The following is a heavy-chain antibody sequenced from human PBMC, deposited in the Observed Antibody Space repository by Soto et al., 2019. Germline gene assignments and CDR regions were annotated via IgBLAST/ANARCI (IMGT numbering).Heavy chain of an antibody. CDR2: INHSGST. CDR3: ARGRREIVVVPAARISHYYYGMDV. J-gene: IGHJ6*02. CDR1: GGSFSGYY. D-gene: IGHD2-2*01. Sequence: KLRETLSLTCAVYGGSFSGYYWSWIRQPPGKGLEWIGEINHSGSTNYNPSLKSRVTISVDTSKNQFSLKLSSVTAADTAVYYCARGRREIVVVPAARISHYYYGMDVWGQGTTVTVSS. V-gene: IGHV4-34*01.